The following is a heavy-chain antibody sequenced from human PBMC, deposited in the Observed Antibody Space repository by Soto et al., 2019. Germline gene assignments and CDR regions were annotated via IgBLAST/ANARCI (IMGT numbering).Heavy chain of an antibody. D-gene: IGHD1-26*01. Sequence: GGSLRLSCAASGFRDGFPFSDYDMHWVRQAPGKGLEWVALISFDGSTKNYVDSVEGRFTISRDNSRDTLFLQMDSLRPEDTAVYYCAKNSFSGSKRILDSWGQGTLVTVS. J-gene: IGHJ4*02. CDR3: AKNSFSGSKRILDS. V-gene: IGHV3-30*18. CDR2: ISFDGSTK. CDR1: GFRDGFPFSDYD.